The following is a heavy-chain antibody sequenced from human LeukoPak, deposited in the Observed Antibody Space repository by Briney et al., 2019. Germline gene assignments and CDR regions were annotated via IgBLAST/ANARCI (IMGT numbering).Heavy chain of an antibody. Sequence: SETLSLTCAVYGGSFGGYYWSWIRQSPGKGLEWIGYIYYDGTTNYNPSLKSRVTISVDTSKNQFSLKLSSVTAADTAVYYCARVLLGYCTNGVCYPEYFQHWGQGTLVTVSS. J-gene: IGHJ1*01. D-gene: IGHD2-8*01. CDR1: GGSFGGYY. CDR2: IYYDGTT. V-gene: IGHV4-59*12. CDR3: ARVLLGYCTNGVCYPEYFQH.